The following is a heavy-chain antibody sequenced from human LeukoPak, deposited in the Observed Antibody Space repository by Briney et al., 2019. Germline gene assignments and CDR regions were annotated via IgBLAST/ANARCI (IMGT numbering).Heavy chain of an antibody. J-gene: IGHJ4*02. D-gene: IGHD1-1*01. CDR3: ARDVSLTTTGTTGDY. CDR1: GYTFTGYY. Sequence: ASVKVSCKASGYTFTGYYMHWVRQAPGQGLEWMGWINPNSGGTNYAQKFQGRVTMIRDTSISTAYMELSRLRSDDTAVYYCARDVSLTTTGTTGDYWGQGTLVTVSS. CDR2: INPNSGGT. V-gene: IGHV1-2*02.